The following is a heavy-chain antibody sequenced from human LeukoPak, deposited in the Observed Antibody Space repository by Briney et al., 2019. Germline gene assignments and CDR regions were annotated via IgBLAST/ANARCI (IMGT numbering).Heavy chain of an antibody. V-gene: IGHV5-51*01. Sequence: GESLKISCKGSGYRFTSHWIGWVRQMPGKGLEWMGIIYPSDSDTRYSPPFQGQVTISADKSISTAYLQWSSLKASDTAMYYCARLGGSFPSYFDYWGQGTLVTVSS. J-gene: IGHJ4*02. CDR2: IYPSDSDT. CDR1: GYRFTSHW. CDR3: ARLGGSFPSYFDY. D-gene: IGHD3-16*01.